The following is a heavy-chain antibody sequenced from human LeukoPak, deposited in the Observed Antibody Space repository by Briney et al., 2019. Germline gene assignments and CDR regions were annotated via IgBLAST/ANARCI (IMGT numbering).Heavy chain of an antibody. CDR2: ISGSGGST. CDR3: AKFLPTVTKGPYYYGMDV. CDR1: GYTFSRCA. J-gene: IGHJ6*02. V-gene: IGHV3-23*01. Sequence: PGGPLRLFCAASGYTFSRCAMSWVRQATGKALEWVPDISGSGGSTYYADSAKGRFTISRDNSKNTLYLQMNSLRAEDTAVYYCAKFLPTVTKGPYYYGMDVWGQGTTVTVSS. D-gene: IGHD4-11*01.